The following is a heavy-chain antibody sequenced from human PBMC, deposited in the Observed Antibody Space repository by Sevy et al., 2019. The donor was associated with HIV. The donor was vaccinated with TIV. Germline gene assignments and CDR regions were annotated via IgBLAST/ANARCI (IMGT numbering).Heavy chain of an antibody. J-gene: IGHJ2*01. CDR2: ISWNSGSI. CDR1: GFTFDDYA. D-gene: IGHD5-18*01. Sequence: GGSLRLSCAASGFTFDDYAMHWVRQAPGKGLEWVSGISWNSGSIGYADSVKGRFTISRDNDKKYLYLQMNSLRAEDTALYYCAKVKDTAMARFGYFDLWGRGTLVTVSS. V-gene: IGHV3-9*01. CDR3: AKVKDTAMARFGYFDL.